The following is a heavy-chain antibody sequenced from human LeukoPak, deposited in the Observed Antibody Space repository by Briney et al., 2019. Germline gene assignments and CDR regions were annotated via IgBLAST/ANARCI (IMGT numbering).Heavy chain of an antibody. CDR2: IYYSGST. CDR1: GGSISSYY. J-gene: IGHJ4*02. CDR3: ARHVSGGYDWGEFDY. D-gene: IGHD5-12*01. V-gene: IGHV4-59*08. Sequence: SETLSLTCTVSGGSISSYYWSWIRQPPGKGLEWIGYIYYSGSTNYNPSLKSRVTISVDTSKNQISLKLSSVTAADTAVYYCARHVSGGYDWGEFDYWGQGTLVTVSS.